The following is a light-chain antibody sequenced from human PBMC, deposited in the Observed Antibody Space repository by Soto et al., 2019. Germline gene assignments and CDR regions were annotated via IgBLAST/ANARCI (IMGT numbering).Light chain of an antibody. V-gene: IGKV1-5*01. J-gene: IGKJ2*01. CDR2: DAS. Sequence: DIQLTQSPSTLSASVGDRVTFTCRASQGINRWLAWYQQKPGKAPKVLIYDASSLESGVPSRFSGSGSVTEFTLTISSLQPDDFATYYCQQSSPYSAFTFGQGTKLEVK. CDR1: QGINRW. CDR3: QQSSPYSAFT.